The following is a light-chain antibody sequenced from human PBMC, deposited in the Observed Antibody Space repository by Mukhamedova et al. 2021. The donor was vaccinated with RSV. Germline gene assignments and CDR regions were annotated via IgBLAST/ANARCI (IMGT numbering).Light chain of an antibody. J-gene: IGKJ4*01. Sequence: SVSSSYLAWYQQKPGQAPRLLIYGASSRATGIPDRFSGSGSGTDFTLTISRLELEDFAVYYCQQYGSSPLTFGGGTKVEIK. CDR3: QQYGSSPLT. V-gene: IGKV3-20*01. CDR1: SVSSSY. CDR2: GAS.